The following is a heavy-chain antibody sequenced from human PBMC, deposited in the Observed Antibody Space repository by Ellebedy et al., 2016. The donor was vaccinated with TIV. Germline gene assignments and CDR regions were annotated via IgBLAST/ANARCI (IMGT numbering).Heavy chain of an antibody. CDR2: INPYTGGT. D-gene: IGHD2-8*02. J-gene: IGHJ4*02. Sequence: AASVKVSCKASGYTFTSYYMHWVRQAPGQGLEWMGWINPYTGGTNYAQNFQGWVTMTRDTSISTAYLELTTLKSDDTAVYYCARGQTFQYWLNLDYWGQGTLVTVPS. CDR1: GYTFTSYY. CDR3: ARGQTFQYWLNLDY. V-gene: IGHV1-2*04.